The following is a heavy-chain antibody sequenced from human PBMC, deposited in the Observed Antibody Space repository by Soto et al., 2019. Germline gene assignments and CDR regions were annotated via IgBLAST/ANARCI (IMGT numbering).Heavy chain of an antibody. Sequence: ASVKVSCKASGYTFTGYYMHWVRQAPGQGLEWMGWIKPNNGGTNYAQKFQGRVTMTRDTSISTGYMELSRLRSDDTAVYYCASQSPIPGSIDYWGQGTLVTVSS. CDR2: IKPNNGGT. CDR1: GYTFTGYY. CDR3: ASQSPIPGSIDY. D-gene: IGHD1-20*01. J-gene: IGHJ4*02. V-gene: IGHV1-2*02.